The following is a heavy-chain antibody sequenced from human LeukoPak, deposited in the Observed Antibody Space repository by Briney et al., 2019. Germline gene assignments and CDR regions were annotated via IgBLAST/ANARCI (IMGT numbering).Heavy chain of an antibody. CDR2: IRYDGSNK. D-gene: IGHD3-10*01. J-gene: IGHJ6*03. CDR3: ARRVSGSGSYYIYYYYYMDV. CDR1: GFTFSSYG. V-gene: IGHV3-30*02. Sequence: GGSLRLSCAASGFTFSSYGMHWVRQAPGKGLEWVAFIRYDGSNKYYADSVKGRFTISRDNSKNSLYLQMNSLRAEDTAVYYCARRVSGSGSYYIYYYYYMDVWGKGTTVTISS.